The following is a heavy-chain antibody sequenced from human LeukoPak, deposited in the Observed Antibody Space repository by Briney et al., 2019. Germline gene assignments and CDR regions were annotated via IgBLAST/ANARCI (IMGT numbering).Heavy chain of an antibody. CDR2: IYYSGST. CDR3: ASSVVAVRFDY. CDR1: GGSISSGDYY. Sequence: SETLSLTCTVSGGSISSGDYYWSWIRQPPGQGLEWIGYIYYSGSTYYNPSLKSRVTISVDTSKNQFSLKLSSVTAADTAVYYCASSVVAVRFDYWGQGTLVTVSS. V-gene: IGHV4-30-4*01. J-gene: IGHJ4*02. D-gene: IGHD2-15*01.